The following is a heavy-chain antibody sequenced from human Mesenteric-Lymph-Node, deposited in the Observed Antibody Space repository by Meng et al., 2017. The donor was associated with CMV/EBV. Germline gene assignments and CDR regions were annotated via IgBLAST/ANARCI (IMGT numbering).Heavy chain of an antibody. Sequence: ASVKVSCKASGYTFTGYYMHWVRQAPGQGLEWMGWINPNSGGTNYAQKFQGRVTMTTDASTSTAYMELSSLRSEDTAVYYCARGGGLDDFWSGYYGPHWFDPWGQGTLVTVSS. D-gene: IGHD3-3*01. CDR3: ARGGGLDDFWSGYYGPHWFDP. V-gene: IGHV1-2*02. J-gene: IGHJ5*02. CDR1: GYTFTGYY. CDR2: INPNSGGT.